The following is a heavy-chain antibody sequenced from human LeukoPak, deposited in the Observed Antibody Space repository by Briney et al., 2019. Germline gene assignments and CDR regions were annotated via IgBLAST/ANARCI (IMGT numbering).Heavy chain of an antibody. D-gene: IGHD2-15*01. V-gene: IGHV4-39*01. CDR1: GGSISSSSYY. CDR2: IYYTGST. J-gene: IGHJ4*02. CDR3: ARQAGGSPVQFDY. Sequence: PSETLSLTCTVSGGSISSSSYYWGWIRQPPGTGLEWIGSIYYTGSTYYNPSLKSRVTISVDTSKNQFSLKLSSVTAADTAVYYCARQAGGSPVQFDYWGQGTLVTVSS.